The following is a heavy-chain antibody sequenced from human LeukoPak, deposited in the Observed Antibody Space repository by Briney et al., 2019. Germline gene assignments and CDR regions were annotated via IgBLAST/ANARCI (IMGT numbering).Heavy chain of an antibody. V-gene: IGHV3-48*03. D-gene: IGHD2-2*01. Sequence: GGSLRLSCVASGFTLTTYEMIWVRQTPGKGLEWVSYITSSSSSKYYADSVEGRFTISRDNAKNSLYLQMNSLRAEDTAVYYCATDCSRSSCLQSDHWGQGTLVTVSS. CDR2: ITSSSSSK. J-gene: IGHJ4*02. CDR1: GFTLTTYE. CDR3: ATDCSRSSCLQSDH.